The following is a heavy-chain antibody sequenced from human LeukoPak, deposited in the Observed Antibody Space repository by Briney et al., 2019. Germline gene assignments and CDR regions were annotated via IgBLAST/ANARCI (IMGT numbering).Heavy chain of an antibody. J-gene: IGHJ3*02. CDR1: GFIFSSYA. D-gene: IGHD3-22*01. Sequence: GGSLRLSCAGSGFIFSSYAMTWARRAPGKGLEWVSTISGGGSKTDYADSEKGRFTISREKTKNTLCLELNNLRAQDKAVYYCAKDLQSDGSGYYGGPRVRALDIWGQGTMVTVSS. V-gene: IGHV3-23*01. CDR3: AKDLQSDGSGYYGGPRVRALDI. CDR2: ISGGGSKT.